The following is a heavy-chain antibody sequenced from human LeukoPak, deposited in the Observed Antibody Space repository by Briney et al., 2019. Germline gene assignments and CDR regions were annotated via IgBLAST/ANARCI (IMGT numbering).Heavy chain of an antibody. Sequence: PGGSLRLSCAASGFTFDDYGMNWVRQAPGKGLEWVSSISSSSSYIYYADSVKGRFTISRDNAKNSLYLQMNSLRAEDTAVYYCARAAVTGSSLVPALDYWGQGTLVTVSS. CDR3: ARAAVTGSSLVPALDY. V-gene: IGHV3-21*01. CDR1: GFTFDDYG. J-gene: IGHJ4*02. D-gene: IGHD6-13*01. CDR2: ISSSSSYI.